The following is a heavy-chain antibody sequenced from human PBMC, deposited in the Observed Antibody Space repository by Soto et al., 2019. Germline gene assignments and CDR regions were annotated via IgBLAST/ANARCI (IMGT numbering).Heavy chain of an antibody. CDR3: ARDKGVLLWFGELWPYFDY. J-gene: IGHJ4*02. CDR2: ISAYNGNT. V-gene: IGHV1-18*01. D-gene: IGHD3-10*01. CDR1: GYTFTSYG. Sequence: ASVKVSCKASGYTFTSYGISWVRQAPGQGLEWMGWISAYNGNTNYAQKLQGRVTMTTDTSTSTAYMELRSPRSDDTAVYYCARDKGVLLWFGELWPYFDYWGQGTLVTVSS.